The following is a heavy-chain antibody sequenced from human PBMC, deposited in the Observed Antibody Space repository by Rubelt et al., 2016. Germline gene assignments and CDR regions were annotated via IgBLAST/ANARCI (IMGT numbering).Heavy chain of an antibody. V-gene: IGHV3-30*18. CDR2: ISYDGSNK. CDR3: AKREDFWSGYSWPQVEDY. J-gene: IGHJ4*02. D-gene: IGHD3-3*01. Sequence: HWVRQAPGKGLEWVAVISYDGSNKYYADSVKGRFTISRDNSKNTLYLQMNSLRAEDTAVYYCAKREDFWSGYSWPQVEDYWGQGTLVTVSS.